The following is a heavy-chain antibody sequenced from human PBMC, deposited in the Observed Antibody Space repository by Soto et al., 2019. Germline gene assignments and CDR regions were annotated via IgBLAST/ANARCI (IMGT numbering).Heavy chain of an antibody. D-gene: IGHD6-25*01. Sequence: SETLSLTCAVYGGSFSGYYWSWIRQPPGKGLEWIGEINHSGSTNYNPSLKSRVTISVDTSKNQFSLQLKSVTAADTAVYYCASQRSAAGLFDFWGQETLVTVSS. V-gene: IGHV4-34*01. J-gene: IGHJ4*02. CDR3: ASQRSAAGLFDF. CDR2: INHSGST. CDR1: GGSFSGYY.